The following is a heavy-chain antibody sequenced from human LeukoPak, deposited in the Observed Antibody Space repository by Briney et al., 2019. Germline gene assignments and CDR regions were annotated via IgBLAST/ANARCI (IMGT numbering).Heavy chain of an antibody. Sequence: GGSLRLSCAASGFTFSSYAMSWVRQAPGKGLEWVSAISDSGGSTYYADSVVGRFTISRDNAKNSLYLQMNSLRAEDTAVYYCARGIGVTGLTAAYWGQGTLVTVSS. V-gene: IGHV3-23*01. J-gene: IGHJ4*02. D-gene: IGHD2-21*02. CDR1: GFTFSSYA. CDR2: ISDSGGST. CDR3: ARGIGVTGLTAAY.